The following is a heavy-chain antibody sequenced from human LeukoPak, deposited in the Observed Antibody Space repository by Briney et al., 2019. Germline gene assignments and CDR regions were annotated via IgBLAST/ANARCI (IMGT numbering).Heavy chain of an antibody. Sequence: ASVKVSCKASGYTFTGYYMHWVRQAPGQGLEWMGWINPNSGGTNYAQKFQGRVTVTRDMSSRTDYMELGSLRSDDTAVYYCARDHSIDDKSWWLDPWGQGTLVIVSS. D-gene: IGHD1-1*01. J-gene: IGHJ5*02. CDR3: ARDHSIDDKSWWLDP. CDR1: GYTFTGYY. CDR2: INPNSGGT. V-gene: IGHV1-2*02.